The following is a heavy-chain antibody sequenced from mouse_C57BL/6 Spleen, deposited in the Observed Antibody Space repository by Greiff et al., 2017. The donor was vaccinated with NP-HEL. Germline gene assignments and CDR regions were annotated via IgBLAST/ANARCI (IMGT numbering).Heavy chain of an antibody. CDR3: ARDYSNYPYYAMDY. J-gene: IGHJ4*01. Sequence: QVQLQQSGAELVKPGASVKLSCKASGYTFTSYWMHWVKQRPGQGLEWIGMIHPNSGSTNYNEKFKSKATLTVDKSSSTAYMQLSSLTSEDSAVYYCARDYSNYPYYAMDYWGQGTSVTVSS. D-gene: IGHD2-5*01. CDR1: GYTFTSYW. V-gene: IGHV1-64*01. CDR2: IHPNSGST.